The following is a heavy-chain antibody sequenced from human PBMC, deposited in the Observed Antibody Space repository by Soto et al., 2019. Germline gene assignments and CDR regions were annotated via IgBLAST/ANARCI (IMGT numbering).Heavy chain of an antibody. V-gene: IGHV3-23*01. CDR1: GFTISSHA. D-gene: IGHD3-3*01. CDR3: ANRFTLFGEVKLSPDFDY. CDR2: ISYSGSNT. J-gene: IGHJ4*02. Sequence: EVQLLESGGGLVQPAGSLRLSCAASGFTISSHAMSWVRQAPGKGLEWVSAISYSGSNTYYTDSVKGRFTISRDNSKNTLYLHMNSLRVEDTAIYYCANRFTLFGEVKLSPDFDYWGQGTLVTVSS.